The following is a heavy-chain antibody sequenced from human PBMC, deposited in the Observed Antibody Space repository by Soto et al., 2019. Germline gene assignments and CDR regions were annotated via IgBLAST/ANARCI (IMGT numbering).Heavy chain of an antibody. CDR3: ARGPLVRGVIITTPTYFDY. CDR2: FYYIGTT. J-gene: IGHJ4*02. V-gene: IGHV4-39*07. CDR1: GGSIAGSSYY. Sequence: SETLSLTCTVSGGSIAGSSYYWGWIRQPPGKGLEWIGSFYYIGTTYYTPSLKSRVTISVDTSKNQFSLKLSSVTAADTAVYFCARGPLVRGVIITTPTYFDYCGQGTLVTVSS. D-gene: IGHD3-10*01.